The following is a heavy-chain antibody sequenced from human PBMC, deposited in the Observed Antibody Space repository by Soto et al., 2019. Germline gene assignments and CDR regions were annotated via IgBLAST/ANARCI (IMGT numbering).Heavy chain of an antibody. V-gene: IGHV3-13*04. J-gene: IGHJ6*02. CDR3: ARAPSEGGWFGELWSLYYGMDV. D-gene: IGHD3-10*01. Sequence: PGGSLRLSCAASGFTFSSYDMHWVRQATGKGLEWVSAIGTAGDTYYPGSVKGRFTISRENAKNSLYLQMNSLRAGDTAVYYCARAPSEGGWFGELWSLYYGMDVWGQGTTVTVSS. CDR2: IGTAGDT. CDR1: GFTFSSYD.